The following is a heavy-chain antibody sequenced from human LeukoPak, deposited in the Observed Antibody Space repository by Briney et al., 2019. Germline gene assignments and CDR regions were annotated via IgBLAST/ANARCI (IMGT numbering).Heavy chain of an antibody. CDR2: FYYSGST. Sequence: PSETLSLTCTVSGGSISSYYWGWIRQPPGKGLEWIGSFYYSGSTYYNPSLKSRVTISLDTSKNQLSLKLNSVTAADTAIYYCARDHGSSGWYFYWGQGTLVTVSS. CDR1: GGSISSYY. J-gene: IGHJ4*02. D-gene: IGHD6-13*01. CDR3: ARDHGSSGWYFY. V-gene: IGHV4-39*07.